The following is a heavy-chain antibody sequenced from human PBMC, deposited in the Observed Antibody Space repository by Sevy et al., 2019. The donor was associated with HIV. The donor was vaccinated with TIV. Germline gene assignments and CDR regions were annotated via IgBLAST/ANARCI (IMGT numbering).Heavy chain of an antibody. J-gene: IGHJ2*01. CDR2: VYHSGTT. CDR1: GASITSYY. Sequence: SETLSLGCAVSGASITSYYWNWIRQSPGKGLEWIAYVYHSGTTSYNPSPKSRVSTSLDTSREQFSLTLYSVTAADSAVYYCARARRRPPVVDSNWYFDVWGRGILVTVSS. V-gene: IGHV4-59*12. D-gene: IGHD3-22*01. CDR3: ARARRRPPVVDSNWYFDV.